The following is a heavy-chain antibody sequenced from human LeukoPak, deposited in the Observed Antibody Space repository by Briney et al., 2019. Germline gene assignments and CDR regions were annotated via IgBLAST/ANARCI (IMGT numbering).Heavy chain of an antibody. CDR1: GFSFSSYT. J-gene: IGHJ4*02. D-gene: IGHD5-24*01. CDR2: ISSTSSDI. V-gene: IGHV3-21*01. CDR3: ARSREGYNFLGEND. Sequence: GVSLRLSCGASGFSFSSYTMNWVRQAPGEGLEWVSSISSTSSDIYYADSVRGRFTISRDNAKNTLYLQMNSLRAEDTAVYYCARSREGYNFLGENDWGQGTLVTVSS.